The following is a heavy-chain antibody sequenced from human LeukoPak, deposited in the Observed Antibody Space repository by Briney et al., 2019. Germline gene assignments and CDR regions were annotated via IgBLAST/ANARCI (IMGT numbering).Heavy chain of an antibody. CDR1: GGSISSGSYY. Sequence: SQTLSLTCTVSGGSISSGSYYWSWIRQPAGKGLEWIGRIYTSGSTNYNPSLKSRVNISVDTSKNQFSLKLSSVTAADTAVYYCARSDYVWGSYRYLDYWGQGTLVTVSS. D-gene: IGHD3-16*02. V-gene: IGHV4-61*02. CDR2: IYTSGST. J-gene: IGHJ4*02. CDR3: ARSDYVWGSYRYLDY.